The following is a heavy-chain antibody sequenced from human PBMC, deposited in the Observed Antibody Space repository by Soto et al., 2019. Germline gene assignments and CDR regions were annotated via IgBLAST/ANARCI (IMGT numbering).Heavy chain of an antibody. J-gene: IGHJ5*02. V-gene: IGHV3-72*01. D-gene: IGHD1-26*01. CDR1: GFTFSDHQ. Sequence: EVQLVESGGGLVQPGGSLRLSCAASGFTFSDHQMDWVRQAPGKGLEWVGRSRNKANSYTTEYAASVKGSFTISSDDSKNSLYLQMNSLKIEDTAVYYCARVVGAPNWFDPWGQGTLVTVSS. CDR2: SRNKANSYTT. CDR3: ARVVGAPNWFDP.